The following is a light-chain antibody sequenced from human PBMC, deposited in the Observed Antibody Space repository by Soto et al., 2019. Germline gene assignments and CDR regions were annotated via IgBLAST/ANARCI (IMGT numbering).Light chain of an antibody. CDR1: QSVSSN. CDR2: GAS. CDR3: QQCDRSPWT. V-gene: IGKV3-15*01. J-gene: IGKJ1*01. Sequence: EIVMSQSPATLSVSPGERATLSCRASQSVSSNLAWYQQKPGQAPRLLIYGASTRATGIPARFSGSGSGTEFTLTISSLQSEDFAVYYCQQCDRSPWTFGQGTKVDI.